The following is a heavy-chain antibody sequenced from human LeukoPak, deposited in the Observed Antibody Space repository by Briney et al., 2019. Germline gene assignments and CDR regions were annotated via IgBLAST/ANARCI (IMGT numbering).Heavy chain of an antibody. Sequence: GGSLRLSCAASGFTFDSYAIHWDRQAPGKGLEWVAVISFDGSNRFYADSVKGRFSISRDNSKKTLYVQMNSLRVEDSAVYFCARDQLAYSGYDTLFAYWGQGTLVTVSS. V-gene: IGHV3-30*04. D-gene: IGHD5-12*01. CDR2: ISFDGSNR. J-gene: IGHJ4*02. CDR3: ARDQLAYSGYDTLFAY. CDR1: GFTFDSYA.